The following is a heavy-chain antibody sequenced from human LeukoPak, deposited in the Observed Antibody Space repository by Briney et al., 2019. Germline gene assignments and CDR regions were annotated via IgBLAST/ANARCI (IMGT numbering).Heavy chain of an antibody. Sequence: SETLSLTRTVSGGSISSSSYYWGWIRQPPGKGLEWIGSIYYSGSAYYNPSLKSRVTISVDTSKNQFSLKLSSVTVADTTVYYCARQLGYNYGAPFDYWGQGTLVTVSS. J-gene: IGHJ4*02. CDR3: ARQLGYNYGAPFDY. V-gene: IGHV4-39*01. D-gene: IGHD5-18*01. CDR2: IYYSGSA. CDR1: GGSISSSSYY.